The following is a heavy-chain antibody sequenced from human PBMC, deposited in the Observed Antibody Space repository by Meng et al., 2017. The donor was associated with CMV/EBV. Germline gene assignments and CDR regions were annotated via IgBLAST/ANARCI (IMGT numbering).Heavy chain of an antibody. CDR1: GFTFSSYW. J-gene: IGHJ4*02. CDR2: IKQDGSEK. V-gene: IGHV3-7*01. D-gene: IGHD2-2*01. CDR3: AKDRVGQFDY. Sequence: GESLKISCAASGFTFSSYWMSWVRQAPGKGLEWVANIKQDGSEKYYVDSVKGRFTISRDNAKNSLYLQMNSLRAEDTAVYYCAKDRVGQFDYWGQGTLVTVSS.